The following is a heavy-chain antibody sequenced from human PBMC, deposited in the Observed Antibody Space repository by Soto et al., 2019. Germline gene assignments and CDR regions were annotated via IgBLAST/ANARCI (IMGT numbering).Heavy chain of an antibody. CDR3: AREPQQPLGYCSGGSCYKSTSWFDP. D-gene: IGHD2-15*01. Sequence: SETLSLTCTVSGGSISSYYWSWLRQPPGKGLEWIGYIYYSGSTNYNPSLKSRVTISVDTSKNQFSLKLSSVTAADTAVYYCAREPQQPLGYCSGGSCYKSTSWFDPWGQGTLVTVPQ. CDR2: IYYSGST. J-gene: IGHJ5*02. CDR1: GGSISSYY. V-gene: IGHV4-59*01.